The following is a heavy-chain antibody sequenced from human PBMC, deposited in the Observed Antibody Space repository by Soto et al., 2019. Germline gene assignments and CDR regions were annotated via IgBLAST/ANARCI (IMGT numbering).Heavy chain of an antibody. CDR2: IYYSGST. CDR3: ARGIQLWSDYYYGMDV. CDR1: GGSISSGGYY. D-gene: IGHD5-18*01. J-gene: IGHJ6*02. Sequence: SETLSLGCTVSGGSISSGGYYWSWIRQHPGKCLEWIGYIYYSGSTYYNPSPKSRVTISVDTSKNQFSLKLSSVTAADTAVYYCARGIQLWSDYYYGMDVWGQGTTVT. V-gene: IGHV4-31*03.